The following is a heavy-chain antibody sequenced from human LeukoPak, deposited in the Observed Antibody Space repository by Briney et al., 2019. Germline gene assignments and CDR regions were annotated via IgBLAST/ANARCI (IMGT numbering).Heavy chain of an antibody. V-gene: IGHV3-7*03. Sequence: GGSLRLSCAASGFTFSSYWMSWVRQAPGKGLEWVANIKQDGSEKYYVDSVKGRFTISRDNAKNSLYLQMNSLRAEDTALYYCAKVFRYSSGWYAAFDIWGQGTMVTVSS. D-gene: IGHD6-19*01. J-gene: IGHJ3*02. CDR3: AKVFRYSSGWYAAFDI. CDR1: GFTFSSYW. CDR2: IKQDGSEK.